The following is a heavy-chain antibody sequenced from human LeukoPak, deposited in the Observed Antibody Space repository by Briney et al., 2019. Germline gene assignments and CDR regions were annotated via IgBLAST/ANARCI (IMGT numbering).Heavy chain of an antibody. CDR3: AKDLNYDILGGDDAFDI. Sequence: GGPLRLSCAASGFTLSSFAMTWVRQAPGKGLEWVSSISGTGGATDSADSVKGRFTISRDNSKNTVYLQMKSLRVEDTAVYYCAKDLNYDILGGDDAFDIWGQGTMVIVSS. CDR2: ISGTGGAT. CDR1: GFTLSSFA. V-gene: IGHV3-23*01. J-gene: IGHJ3*02. D-gene: IGHD3-9*01.